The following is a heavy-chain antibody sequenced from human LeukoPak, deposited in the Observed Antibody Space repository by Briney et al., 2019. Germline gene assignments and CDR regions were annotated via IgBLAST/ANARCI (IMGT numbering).Heavy chain of an antibody. V-gene: IGHV3-30-3*01. CDR3: ARGITMVRGVLGAEDY. D-gene: IGHD3-10*01. CDR2: ISYDGSNK. CDR1: GFTFSSYA. Sequence: GRSLRLSCAASGFTFSSYAMHWVRQAPGKGLEWVAVISYDGSNKYYADSVKGRFTISRDNSKNTLYLQMNSLRAEDTAVYYCARGITMVRGVLGAEDYWGQGTLVTVSS. J-gene: IGHJ4*02.